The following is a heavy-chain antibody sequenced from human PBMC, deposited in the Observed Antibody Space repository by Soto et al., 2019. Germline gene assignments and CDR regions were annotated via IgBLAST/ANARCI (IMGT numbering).Heavy chain of an antibody. Sequence: GGSLRLSCAASGFSFSSYEMDWVRQAPGKGLEWVAYISSSGTILYGDSVKGRFTISRDNADNSLYLQMNSLIAEDTAIYYCTKEKSVMYSGYDAFDVWGRGTMVTVSS. D-gene: IGHD5-12*01. CDR1: GFSFSSYE. V-gene: IGHV3-48*03. CDR2: ISSSGTI. CDR3: TKEKSVMYSGYDAFDV. J-gene: IGHJ3*01.